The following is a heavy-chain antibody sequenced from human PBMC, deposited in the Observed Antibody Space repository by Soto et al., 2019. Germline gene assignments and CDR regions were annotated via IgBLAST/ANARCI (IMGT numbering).Heavy chain of an antibody. D-gene: IGHD4-17*01. V-gene: IGHV1-69*02. J-gene: IGHJ3*02. CDR1: GGTFSSYT. CDR3: ARGHDYGDYGAFDI. CDR2: IIPILGIA. Sequence: QVQLVQSGAEVKKPGSSVKVSCKASGGTFSSYTISWVRQAPGQGLEWMGRIIPILGIANYAQKFQGRVTITADKSXSTAYMELSSLRSEDTAVYYCARGHDYGDYGAFDIWGQGTMVTVSS.